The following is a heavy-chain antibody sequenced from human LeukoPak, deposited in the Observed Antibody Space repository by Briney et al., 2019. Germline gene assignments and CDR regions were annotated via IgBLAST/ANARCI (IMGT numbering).Heavy chain of an antibody. J-gene: IGHJ5*02. CDR3: AKGSNYYFAGSWFDP. V-gene: IGHV3-23*01. Sequence: PGGSLRLSCAASGITFSSYGMSWVRQAPGKGLEWVSAISGSGGSTYYADSVKGRFTISRDNSKNTLYLQMNSLRAEDTAVYYCAKGSNYYFAGSWFDPWGQGTLVTVSS. D-gene: IGHD3-3*01. CDR1: GITFSSYG. CDR2: ISGSGGST.